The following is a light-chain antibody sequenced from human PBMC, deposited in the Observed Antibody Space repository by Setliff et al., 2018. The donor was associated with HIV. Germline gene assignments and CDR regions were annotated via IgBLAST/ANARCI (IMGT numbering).Light chain of an antibody. J-gene: IGLJ1*01. Sequence: QSALTQPASVSGNPGQSITISCIGTNSDVGGYNYVSWYQQHPGKAPKLLIYDVSDRPSGVSRRVSCSKSGNTASLTISGLQAEDEADYYCKSYTGSSPLYVFGSGTKVTVL. CDR2: DVS. V-gene: IGLV2-14*03. CDR1: NSDVGGYNY. CDR3: KSYTGSSPLYV.